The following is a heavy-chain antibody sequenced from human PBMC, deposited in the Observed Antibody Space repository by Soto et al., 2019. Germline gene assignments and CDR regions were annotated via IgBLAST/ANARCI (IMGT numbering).Heavy chain of an antibody. V-gene: IGHV3-15*07. CDR3: TTGRGGSAYVPGAY. D-gene: IGHD5-12*01. CDR1: GFSFTSAW. Sequence: EVQLVESGGGLVKPGGSLRLSWAASGFSFTSAWMNWVRQIPGKGLVWVGRFKTDIDGGATDYSAPVKGRFTISRDDSKDTVYLQMNSLKTEHTAVYYCTTGRGGSAYVPGAYWAQGALVTVSS. CDR2: FKTDIDGGAT. J-gene: IGHJ4*02.